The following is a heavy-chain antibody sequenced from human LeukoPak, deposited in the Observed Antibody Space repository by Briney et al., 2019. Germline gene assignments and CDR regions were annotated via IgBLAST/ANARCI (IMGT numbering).Heavy chain of an antibody. V-gene: IGHV3-74*03. CDR3: APQQTYSPYNWFDP. J-gene: IGHJ5*02. D-gene: IGHD5-12*01. CDR1: GWTISNYW. Sequence: PGGCLRPSCVGSGWTISNYWRHWVRKAPGTGLVWVSRIHPDGSITTYADSVKGRFTISRDNAKNTLYLQMNSLRAEDTAVYYCAPQQTYSPYNWFDPWGQGTLVTVSS. CDR2: IHPDGSIT.